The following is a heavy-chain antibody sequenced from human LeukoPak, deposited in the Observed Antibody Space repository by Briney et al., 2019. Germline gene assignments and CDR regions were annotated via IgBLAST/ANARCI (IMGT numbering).Heavy chain of an antibody. V-gene: IGHV1-2*02. CDR3: ARDLGHSSGWHFDY. Sequence: ASMKVSCQASGHTLTAYYIHWVRQAPGQGLQWMGYISPNSGVTNYAQNFQDRVTVTSDTSISTAYMDLSRLGSDDTAVYYCARDLGHSSGWHFDYWGQGALVTVSS. CDR2: ISPNSGVT. CDR1: GHTLTAYY. D-gene: IGHD6-19*01. J-gene: IGHJ4*02.